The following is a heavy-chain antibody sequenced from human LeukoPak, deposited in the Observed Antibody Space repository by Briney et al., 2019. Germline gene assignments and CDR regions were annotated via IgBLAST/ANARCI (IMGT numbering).Heavy chain of an antibody. V-gene: IGHV4-39*01. J-gene: IGHJ4*02. CDR1: GGSISSSSYY. CDR3: ARLTASFTTVTARNPTDY. CDR2: IYYSGST. Sequence: SETLSLTCTVSGGSISSSSYYWDWIRQPPGKGLEWIGSIYYSGSTYYNPSLKSRVTISVDTSKNQFSLKLSSVTAADTAVYYCARLTASFTTVTARNPTDYWGQGTLVTVSS. D-gene: IGHD4-17*01.